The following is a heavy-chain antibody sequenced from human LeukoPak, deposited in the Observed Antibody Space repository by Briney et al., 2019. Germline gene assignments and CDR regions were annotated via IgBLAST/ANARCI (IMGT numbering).Heavy chain of an antibody. J-gene: IGHJ4*02. Sequence: QSGGSLRLSCASSGLTFNNSVLTWVRQAPGKGLEWVSTITSTGNTTYYADSVKGRFTISRDNSKNTLFLQMNSLRAEDTAVYYCARASYCSNGVCYLVEYWGQGTLVTVSS. D-gene: IGHD2-8*01. CDR1: GLTFNNSV. V-gene: IGHV3-23*01. CDR3: ARASYCSNGVCYLVEY. CDR2: ITSTGNTT.